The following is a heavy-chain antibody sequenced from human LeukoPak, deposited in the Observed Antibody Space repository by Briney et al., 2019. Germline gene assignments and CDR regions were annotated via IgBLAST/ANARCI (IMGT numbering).Heavy chain of an antibody. D-gene: IGHD6-19*01. Sequence: GGSLRLSCAASGFTFSSYAMGWVRQAPGKGLEWVSAISGSGGSTYYADSVKGRFTISRDNSKNTLYLQMNSLRAEDTAVYYCAKEGAASSGWYGDAFDIWGQGTMVTVSS. CDR2: ISGSGGST. CDR3: AKEGAASSGWYGDAFDI. J-gene: IGHJ3*02. V-gene: IGHV3-23*01. CDR1: GFTFSSYA.